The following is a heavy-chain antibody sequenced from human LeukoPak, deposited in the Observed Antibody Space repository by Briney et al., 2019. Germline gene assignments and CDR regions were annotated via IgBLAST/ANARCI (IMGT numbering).Heavy chain of an antibody. V-gene: IGHV3-7*03. Sequence: PGGSLRNSSVGPGLTFSNYWMSWVREDLGKGREWVANVKQDGSQRHYVESVKGRFTISRDNAKNSLYLQMNSLRVEDTGVYYCVRDGSGVAAVWEWEMIHWGQGTMVTVSS. CDR3: VRDGSGVAAVWEWEMIH. J-gene: IGHJ4*02. D-gene: IGHD6-13*01. CDR2: VKQDGSQR. CDR1: GLTFSNYW.